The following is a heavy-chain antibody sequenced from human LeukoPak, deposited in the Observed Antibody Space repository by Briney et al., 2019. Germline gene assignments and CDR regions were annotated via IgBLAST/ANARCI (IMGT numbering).Heavy chain of an antibody. CDR2: IIPIFGPA. Sequence: ASVKVSCKASGGTFSSYAISWVRQAPGQGLEWMGGIIPIFGPANNAQKFQGRVTITADESTSTAYMELSSLRSEDTAVYYCATAAYYYDSSGYWGGYYYYYMDVWGKGTTVTVSS. CDR1: GGTFSSYA. D-gene: IGHD3-22*01. CDR3: ATAAYYYDSSGYWGGYYYYYMDV. V-gene: IGHV1-69*13. J-gene: IGHJ6*03.